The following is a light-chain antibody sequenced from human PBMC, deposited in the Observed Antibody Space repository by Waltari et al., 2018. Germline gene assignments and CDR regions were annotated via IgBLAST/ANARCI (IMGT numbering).Light chain of an antibody. CDR3: SSYTSNNAV. CDR1: SNDVGIHNF. J-gene: IGLJ3*02. CDR2: DVS. Sequence: QSALTQPATVSGSPGQSITVSCTGISNDVGIHNFVSWYQHHPGKAPKVVIYDVSYRPSGVSDRFSGSKSGNTAPLTISGLQAEDEADYYCSSYTSNNAVFGGGTKLTVL. V-gene: IGLV2-14*03.